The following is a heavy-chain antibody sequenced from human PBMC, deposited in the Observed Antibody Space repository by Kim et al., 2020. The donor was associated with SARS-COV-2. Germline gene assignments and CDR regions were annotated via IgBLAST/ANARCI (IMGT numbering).Heavy chain of an antibody. D-gene: IGHD3-22*01. J-gene: IGHJ4*02. CDR3: ARDPLTYYYDSSGYYYEYYVDY. CDR1: GFTFSSYW. CDR2: IKQDGSEK. Sequence: GGSLRLSCAASGFTFSSYWMSWVRQAPGKGLEWVANIKQDGSEKYYADSVKGRFTISRDNAKNSLYLQMNSLRAEDTAVYYCARDPLTYYYDSSGYYYEYYVDYWGQGTLVTVSS. V-gene: IGHV3-7*01.